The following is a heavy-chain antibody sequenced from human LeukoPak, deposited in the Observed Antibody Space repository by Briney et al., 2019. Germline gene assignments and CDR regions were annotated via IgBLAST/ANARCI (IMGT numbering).Heavy chain of an antibody. CDR1: GGSIGSYY. J-gene: IGHJ4*02. CDR2: IDYTGST. V-gene: IGHV4-59*01. D-gene: IGHD1-14*01. CDR3: TRGRGGATGFDY. Sequence: ASETLSLTCSVSGGSIGSYYWSWIRQPPGRGLEWIGYIDYTGSTNYNPSLKSRLTISVDTSKNQFSLKVRSVTAVDTAVYYCTRGRGGATGFDYWGQGTLVTVSS.